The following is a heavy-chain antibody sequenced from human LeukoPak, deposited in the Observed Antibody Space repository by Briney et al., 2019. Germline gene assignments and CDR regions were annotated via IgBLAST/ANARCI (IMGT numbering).Heavy chain of an antibody. CDR1: GGSISSYY. Sequence: SETLSLTCTVSGGSISSYYWGWIRQPPGKGLEWIGYIYYSGSTNYNPSLKSRVTISVDTSKNQFSLKLSSVTAADTAVYYCAREGCSGGSCFQRTSAFDIWGQGTMVTVSS. D-gene: IGHD2-15*01. J-gene: IGHJ3*02. CDR3: AREGCSGGSCFQRTSAFDI. CDR2: IYYSGST. V-gene: IGHV4-59*12.